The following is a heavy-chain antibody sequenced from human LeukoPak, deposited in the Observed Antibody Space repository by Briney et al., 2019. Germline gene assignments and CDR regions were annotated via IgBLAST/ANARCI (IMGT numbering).Heavy chain of an antibody. CDR1: GYTFTGYY. CDR3: ARVPYFIGSGVWFDP. Sequence: GASVKVSCKASGYTFTGYYMHWVRQAPGQGLEWMGWINPNSGGTNYAQKFQGRVTMTRDTSISTAYMELSRLRSDDTAVYYCARVPYFIGSGVWFDPWGQGTLVTVSS. CDR2: INPNSGGT. V-gene: IGHV1-2*02. J-gene: IGHJ5*02. D-gene: IGHD3-10*01.